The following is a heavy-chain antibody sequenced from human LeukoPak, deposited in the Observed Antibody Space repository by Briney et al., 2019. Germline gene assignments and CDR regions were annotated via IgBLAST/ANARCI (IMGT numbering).Heavy chain of an antibody. Sequence: GGSLRLSCAASGFTFDDYTMQWVRQAPGKGLEWVSLISWDGVSTYYGDSVKGRFTMSRDNSKNSLHLQMNNLRTEDTALYYCAKDLESVVVTAIFDYWGQGTLVTVSS. J-gene: IGHJ4*02. CDR3: AKDLESVVVTAIFDY. CDR2: ISWDGVST. D-gene: IGHD2-21*02. CDR1: GFTFDDYT. V-gene: IGHV3-43*01.